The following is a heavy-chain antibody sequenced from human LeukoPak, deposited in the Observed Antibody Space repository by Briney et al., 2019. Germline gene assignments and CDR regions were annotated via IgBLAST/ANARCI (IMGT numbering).Heavy chain of an antibody. D-gene: IGHD3-16*02. Sequence: SETLSLTCTVSGGSISSSSYYWGWIRQPPGKGLEWIGSIYYSGSTYYNPSLKSRVTISVDTSKNQFSLKLSSVTAADMAVYYCARSPHYDYVWGSYRYQYFDYWGQGTLVTVSS. CDR1: GGSISSSSYY. J-gene: IGHJ4*02. CDR2: IYYSGST. V-gene: IGHV4-39*01. CDR3: ARSPHYDYVWGSYRYQYFDY.